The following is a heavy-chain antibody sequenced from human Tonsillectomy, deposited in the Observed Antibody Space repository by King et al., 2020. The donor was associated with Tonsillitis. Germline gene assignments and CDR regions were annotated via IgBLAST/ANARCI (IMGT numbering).Heavy chain of an antibody. CDR3: ACDSACRS. J-gene: IGHJ5*02. V-gene: IGHV3-30*03. CDR1: GLTFGSHG. D-gene: IGHD6-19*01. CDR2: ISYDETNK. Sequence: VQLVQSGGGVVQPGRSLRLSCAASGLTFGSHGMHWVRQAPGKGLEWVAVISYDETNKYYADSVKGRFTISRDNSKNTLYLQMNSLRAEDTAVYYCACDSACRSWGQGTLVTVSS.